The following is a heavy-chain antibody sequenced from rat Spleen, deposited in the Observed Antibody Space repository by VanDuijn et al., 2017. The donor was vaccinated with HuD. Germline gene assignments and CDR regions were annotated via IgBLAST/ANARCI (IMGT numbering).Heavy chain of an antibody. Sequence: EVQLVASDGGLVQPGRSLKLSCAASGFTFTDYYMAWVRQAPTKSLDWVASICTGGPSAHYRDSVKGRFTVSRENAESTLYLLMDGLRSEDTATYYCTRHAREPYKWFAYWGQGTLVTVSS. J-gene: IGHJ3*01. D-gene: IGHD3-2*01. CDR3: TRHAREPYKWFAY. CDR2: ICTGGPSA. V-gene: IGHV5-25*01. CDR1: GFTFTDYY.